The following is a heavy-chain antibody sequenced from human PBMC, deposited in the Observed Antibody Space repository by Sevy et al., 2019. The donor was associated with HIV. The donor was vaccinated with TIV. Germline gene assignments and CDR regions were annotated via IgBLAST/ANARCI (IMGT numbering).Heavy chain of an antibody. V-gene: IGHV3-23*01. J-gene: IGHJ3*02. CDR2: ISGGGGST. CDR3: AKESRECYNFIGPDAFDI. CDR1: GFTFSSYA. D-gene: IGHD3-3*01. Sequence: GGSLRLSCAASGFTFSSYAMSWVRQAPGKGLEWVSAISGGGGSTFYADSVKGRFTISRDNSKNTLYLQMNSLRAEDTAVYYCAKESRECYNFIGPDAFDIWGQGTMVTVSS.